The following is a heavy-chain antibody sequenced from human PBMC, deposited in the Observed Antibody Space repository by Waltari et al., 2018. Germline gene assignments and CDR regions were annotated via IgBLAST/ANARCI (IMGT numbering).Heavy chain of an antibody. Sequence: EVQVVESGGGLVQPGGSLRLSCAASGFTFTNFYMAWVRQTPGKGLEWGASIKQDGSAKYYVDSVRGRFTISRDNAKNSLFLQMNSLRAEDTAVYYCARGYVGAFDMWGQGTMVTVSS. J-gene: IGHJ3*02. D-gene: IGHD1-20*01. CDR2: IKQDGSAK. CDR1: GFTFTNFY. V-gene: IGHV3-7*01. CDR3: ARGYVGAFDM.